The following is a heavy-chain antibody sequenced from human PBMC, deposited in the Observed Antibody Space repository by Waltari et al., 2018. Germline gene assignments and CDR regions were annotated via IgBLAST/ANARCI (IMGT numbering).Heavy chain of an antibody. J-gene: IGHJ4*02. CDR3: ARDPSSWYNYFDS. D-gene: IGHD6-13*01. V-gene: IGHV3-30*01. Sequence: QVQLVESGGGVVQPGRSLRLSCAASGFTFRNNAIHWVRQAPGMGLEWVAVISYDGNDIQYGDSVKGRFTISRDNSKNTLYLQMNSLRAEDTAVYYCARDPSSWYNYFDSWGQGTLVTVSS. CDR2: ISYDGNDI. CDR1: GFTFRNNA.